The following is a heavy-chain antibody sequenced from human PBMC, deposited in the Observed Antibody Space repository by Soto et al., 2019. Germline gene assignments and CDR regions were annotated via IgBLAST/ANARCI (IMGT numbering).Heavy chain of an antibody. V-gene: IGHV3-23*01. CDR2: ISAGGVST. Sequence: GGSLRLSCAATGFTFGFNALSWVRQAPGKGLEWVSSISAGGVSTNYADSVRGRFTISRDNSKNTLYLQMNSLSAEDTAVYYCAKAAASAGSPGYYAMDVWGQGTKVTVSS. CDR1: GFTFGFNA. CDR3: AKAAASAGSPGYYAMDV. D-gene: IGHD6-13*01. J-gene: IGHJ6*02.